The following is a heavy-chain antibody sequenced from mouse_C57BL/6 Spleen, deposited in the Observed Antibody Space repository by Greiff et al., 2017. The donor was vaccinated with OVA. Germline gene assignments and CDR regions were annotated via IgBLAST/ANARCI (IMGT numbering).Heavy chain of an antibody. D-gene: IGHD4-1*01. V-gene: IGHV1-52*01. Sequence: QVQLQQSGAELVRPGSSVKLSCKASGYTFTSYWMHWVKQRPIQGLEWIGNIDPSDSETHYNQKFKDKATLTVDKSSSTAYMQLSSLTSEDSAVYYCARMIKLGHYFDYWGQGTTLTVSS. CDR1: GYTFTSYW. J-gene: IGHJ2*01. CDR2: IDPSDSET. CDR3: ARMIKLGHYFDY.